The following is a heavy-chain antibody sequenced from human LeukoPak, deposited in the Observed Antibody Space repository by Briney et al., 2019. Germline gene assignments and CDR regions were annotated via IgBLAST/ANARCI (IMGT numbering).Heavy chain of an antibody. CDR1: GFTVSSNY. Sequence: GGSLRLSCAASGFTVSSNYMSWVRQAPGKGLEWVSVIYSGGSTYYADSVKGRFTISRDNSKNTLYLQMNSLRAEDTAVYYCARGGPFIAAAGIPDYWGQGTLVTVSS. D-gene: IGHD6-13*01. V-gene: IGHV3-53*01. CDR3: ARGGPFIAAAGIPDY. CDR2: IYSGGST. J-gene: IGHJ4*02.